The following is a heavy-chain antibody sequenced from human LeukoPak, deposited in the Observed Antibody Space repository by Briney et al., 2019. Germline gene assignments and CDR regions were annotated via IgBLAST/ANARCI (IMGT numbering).Heavy chain of an antibody. V-gene: IGHV1-18*04. CDR3: ARDAVNFRKLQGSQVMVYATGFDY. CDR1: GYTFTGYY. CDR2: ISAYNGNT. D-gene: IGHD2-8*01. Sequence: GASVKVSCKASGYTFTGYYMHWVRQAPGQELEWMGWISAYNGNTNYAQKLQGRVTMTTDTSTSTAYMELRGLRSDDTAVYYCARDAVNFRKLQGSQVMVYATGFDYWGQGTLVTVSS. J-gene: IGHJ4*02.